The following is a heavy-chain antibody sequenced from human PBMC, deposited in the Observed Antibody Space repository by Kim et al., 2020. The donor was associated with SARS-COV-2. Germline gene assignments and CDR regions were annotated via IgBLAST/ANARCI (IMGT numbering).Heavy chain of an antibody. D-gene: IGHD3-22*01. J-gene: IGHJ4*02. CDR2: RGST. CDR3: ARGGYYVY. V-gene: IGHV4-59*09. Sequence: RGSTNYYPSLKSRVPISVDTAKNQVSLKLSSVTAADTAVYYCARGGYYVYWGQGTLVTVSS.